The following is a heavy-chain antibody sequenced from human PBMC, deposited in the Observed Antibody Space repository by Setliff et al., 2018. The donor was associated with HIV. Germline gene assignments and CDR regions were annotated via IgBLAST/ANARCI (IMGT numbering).Heavy chain of an antibody. Sequence: SETLSLTCTVSGGSISSYYWSWIRQPPAKGLECMGYIYSSGSTTYNPTLQSRVTISVHPPKNQFSLKLSSVTAADTALYYCARATATKPFDIWGQGTVVTVSS. D-gene: IGHD5-18*01. CDR3: ARATATKPFDI. J-gene: IGHJ3*02. V-gene: IGHV4-4*09. CDR2: IYSSGST. CDR1: GGSISSYY.